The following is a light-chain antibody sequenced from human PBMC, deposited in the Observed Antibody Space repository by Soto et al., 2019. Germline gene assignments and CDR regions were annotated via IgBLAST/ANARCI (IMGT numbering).Light chain of an antibody. CDR2: DAS. V-gene: IGKV1-5*01. Sequence: DIQMTQSPSTRSASVGDIVTITCRASQSISSWLAWYQQKPGKAPKLLIFDASILESGVPSRFSGSGSGAEFTLTISSLQPDDFATYYCQQYNGYFYTFGQGTTVDIK. CDR1: QSISSW. J-gene: IGKJ2*01. CDR3: QQYNGYFYT.